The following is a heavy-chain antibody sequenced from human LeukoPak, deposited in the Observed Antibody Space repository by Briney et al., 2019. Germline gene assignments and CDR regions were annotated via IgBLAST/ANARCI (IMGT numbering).Heavy chain of an antibody. D-gene: IGHD3-10*01. V-gene: IGHV3-30-3*01. CDR2: ISYDGSNK. CDR3: ARFPRGQGDY. Sequence: PGGSLRLSCAASGFTFSSYAMRWVRQAPGKGLEWVAVISYDGSNKYYADSVKGRFTISRDNSKNTLYLQMNSLRAEDTAVYYCARFPRGQGDYWGQGTLVTVSS. J-gene: IGHJ4*02. CDR1: GFTFSSYA.